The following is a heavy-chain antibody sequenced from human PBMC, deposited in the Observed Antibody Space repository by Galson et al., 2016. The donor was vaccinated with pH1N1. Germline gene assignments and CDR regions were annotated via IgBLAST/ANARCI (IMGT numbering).Heavy chain of an antibody. Sequence: PALVKPTQTLTLTCTFSGFSVSSSGMGVGWIRQPPGKALEWLAVIYWDDDKRYSPPLKSRLTITKDTSKNQVVLKMTNMDPADTATYSCAQREGMITNAFDCWGQGAMVTVSS. CDR3: AQREGMITNAFDC. V-gene: IGHV2-5*02. CDR1: GFSVSSSGMG. D-gene: IGHD3-16*01. CDR2: IYWDDDK. J-gene: IGHJ3*01.